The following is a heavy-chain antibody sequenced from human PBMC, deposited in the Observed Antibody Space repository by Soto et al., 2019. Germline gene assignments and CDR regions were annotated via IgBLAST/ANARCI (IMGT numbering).Heavy chain of an antibody. D-gene: IGHD3-3*01. J-gene: IGHJ4*02. CDR1: GGSISSGDYY. CDR2: IYYSGST. Sequence: PSETLSLTCTVSGGSISSGDYYWSWIRQPPGKGLESIGYIYYSGSTYYNPSLKSRVTISVDTSKNQFSLKLSSVTAADTTVYYCATIFGVEGDYWGQGTLVTVSS. V-gene: IGHV4-30-4*01. CDR3: ATIFGVEGDY.